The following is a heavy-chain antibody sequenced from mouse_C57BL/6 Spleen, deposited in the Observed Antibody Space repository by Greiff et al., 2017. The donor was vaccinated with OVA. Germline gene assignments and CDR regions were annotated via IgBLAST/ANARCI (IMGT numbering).Heavy chain of an antibody. Sequence: EVKVVESGGGLVKPGGSLKLSCAASGFTFSSYAMSWVRQTPEKRLEWVATISDGGSYTYYPDNVKGRFTISRDNAKNNLYLQMSHLKSEDTAMYYCARDQTAQTLFAYWGQGTLVTVSA. CDR1: GFTFSSYA. D-gene: IGHD3-2*02. CDR2: ISDGGSYT. CDR3: ARDQTAQTLFAY. V-gene: IGHV5-4*01. J-gene: IGHJ3*01.